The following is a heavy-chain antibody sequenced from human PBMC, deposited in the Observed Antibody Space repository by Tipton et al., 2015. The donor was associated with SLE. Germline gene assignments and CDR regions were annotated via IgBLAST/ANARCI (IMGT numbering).Heavy chain of an antibody. V-gene: IGHV3-23*01. CDR3: AKTGSDFWSGYSY. CDR1: GFTFSSYA. CDR2: ISGSGGST. Sequence: RLSCAASGFTFSSYAMSWVRQAPGKGLEWVSAISGSGGSTYYADSVKGRFTISRDNSKNTLYLQMNSLRAEDTAVYYCAKTGSDFWSGYSYWGQGTLVTVSS. D-gene: IGHD3-3*01. J-gene: IGHJ4*02.